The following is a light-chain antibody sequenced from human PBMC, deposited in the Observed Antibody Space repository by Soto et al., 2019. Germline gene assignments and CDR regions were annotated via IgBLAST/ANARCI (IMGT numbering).Light chain of an antibody. V-gene: IGKV3-11*01. J-gene: IGKJ4*01. Sequence: EIVLTQSPATLSLSPGERATLSCRASQSVGTYFAWYQQKPGQAPRLLIYDSSNRATGIQARFSGSGSGTDFTLTIGSLEPEDFAVYYCQQRSDWPSTFGGGTKVEIK. CDR1: QSVGTY. CDR2: DSS. CDR3: QQRSDWPST.